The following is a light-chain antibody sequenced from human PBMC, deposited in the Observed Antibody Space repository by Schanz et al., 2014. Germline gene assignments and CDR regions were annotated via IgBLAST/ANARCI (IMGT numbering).Light chain of an antibody. V-gene: IGLV2-14*01. CDR3: AAWDDSLSAWL. CDR1: SSDVGGYNY. Sequence: QSALTQPASVSGSPGQSITISCTGTSSDVGGYNYVSWYQQHPGKAPKLMIYDVTRRPSGVSNRFSGSKSGNTASLTISGLQADDEADYYCAAWDDSLSAWLFGGGTKLTVL. CDR2: DVT. J-gene: IGLJ3*02.